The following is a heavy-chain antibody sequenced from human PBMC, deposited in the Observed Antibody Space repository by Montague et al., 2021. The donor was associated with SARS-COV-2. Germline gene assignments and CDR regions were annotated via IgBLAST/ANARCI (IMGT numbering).Heavy chain of an antibody. D-gene: IGHD1-1*01. CDR2: IYYTGST. CDR1: GGYISSYY. V-gene: IGHV4-59*01. CDR3: ARAQNTCFIANCVNYFDF. Sequence: SETLSLTCTVSGGYISSYYWSWIRQPPGKGLEWIGYIYYTGSTKYNPSLKSRVTMSLDRPTNRFSLRLNSMTAADTAMYYCARAQNTCFIANCVNYFDFWGLGAQVTVSS. J-gene: IGHJ4*02.